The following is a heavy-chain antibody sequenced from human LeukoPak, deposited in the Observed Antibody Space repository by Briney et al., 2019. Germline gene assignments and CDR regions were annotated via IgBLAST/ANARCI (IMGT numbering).Heavy chain of an antibody. CDR1: GFTVSSNY. CDR3: ARDYSDWNDGYYFDY. D-gene: IGHD1-1*01. V-gene: IGHV3-66*01. J-gene: IGHJ4*02. Sequence: GGSQRLSCAASGFTVSSNYMSWVRQAPGKGLEWVSVIYSGGSTYYADSVKGRFTISRDNSKNTLYLQMNSLRAEDTAVYYCARDYSDWNDGYYFDYWGQGTLVTVSS. CDR2: IYSGGST.